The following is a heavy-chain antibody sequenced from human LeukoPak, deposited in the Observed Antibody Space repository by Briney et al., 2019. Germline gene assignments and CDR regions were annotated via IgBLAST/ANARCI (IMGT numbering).Heavy chain of an antibody. CDR1: GYTFTGYY. CDR3: ARDRGYSTKTYYYYYYMGV. J-gene: IGHJ6*03. V-gene: IGHV1-2*02. CDR2: INPNSGGT. Sequence: VASVKVSCKASGYTFTGYYMHWVRQAPGQGLEWMGWINPNSGGTNYAQKFQGRVTMTRDTSISTAYMELSRLRSDDTAVYYCARDRGYSTKTYYYYYYMGVWGKGTTVTISS. D-gene: IGHD6-13*01.